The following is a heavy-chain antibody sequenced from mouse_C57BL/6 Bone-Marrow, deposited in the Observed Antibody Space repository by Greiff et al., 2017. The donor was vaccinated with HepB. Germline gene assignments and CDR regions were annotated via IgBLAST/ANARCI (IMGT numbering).Heavy chain of an antibody. D-gene: IGHD2-1*01. Sequence: VQLVESGTELVKPGASVKLSCKASGYTFTSYWMHWVKQRPGQGLEWIGNINPSNGGTNYNEKFKSKATLTVDKSSSTAYMQLSSLTSEDSAVYYCARDGNHPFYAMDYWGQGTSVTVSS. V-gene: IGHV1-53*01. CDR3: ARDGNHPFYAMDY. CDR1: GYTFTSYW. J-gene: IGHJ4*01. CDR2: INPSNGGT.